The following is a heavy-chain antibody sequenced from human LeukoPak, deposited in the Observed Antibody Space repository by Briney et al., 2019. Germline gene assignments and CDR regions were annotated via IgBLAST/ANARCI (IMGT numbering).Heavy chain of an antibody. V-gene: IGHV4-4*07. CDR2: TYTSGST. CDR3: ARENSGSYREFDY. CDR1: GGSISSYY. Sequence: SETLSLTCTVSGGSISSYYWSWIRQPAGKGLEWIGRTYTSGSTNYNASLKSRVSMSVGTSKNQFSLKLSSVTAADTAVFYCARENSGSYREFDYWGQGTLVTVSS. J-gene: IGHJ4*02. D-gene: IGHD1-26*01.